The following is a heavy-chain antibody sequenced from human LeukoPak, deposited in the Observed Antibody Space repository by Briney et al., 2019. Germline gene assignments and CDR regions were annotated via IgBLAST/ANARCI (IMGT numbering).Heavy chain of an antibody. CDR3: AREDMLDY. CDR1: GFTFSSYA. J-gene: IGHJ4*02. V-gene: IGHV3-30-3*01. CDR2: ISYDGSNA. Sequence: GGSLRLSCAASGFTFSSYAMHWVRQAPGKGLEWVAVISYDGSNAYYADSVKGRFTISRDNSKNTLYLQMNSLRAEDTAVYYCAREDMLDYWGQGTLVTVSS. D-gene: IGHD2-15*01.